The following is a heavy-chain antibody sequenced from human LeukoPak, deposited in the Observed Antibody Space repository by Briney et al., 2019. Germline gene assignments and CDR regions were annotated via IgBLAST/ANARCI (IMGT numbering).Heavy chain of an antibody. CDR2: IYHSGST. CDR1: GYSISSGYY. CDR3: ARARGRAVAVAFDI. D-gene: IGHD6-19*01. Sequence: SETLSLTCAVSGYSISSGYYWGWIRPPPGKGLEWIGEIYHSGSTNYNPSLKSRVTISVDKSKNQFSLKLSSVTAADTAVYYCARARGRAVAVAFDIWGQGTMVTVSS. J-gene: IGHJ3*02. V-gene: IGHV4-38-2*01.